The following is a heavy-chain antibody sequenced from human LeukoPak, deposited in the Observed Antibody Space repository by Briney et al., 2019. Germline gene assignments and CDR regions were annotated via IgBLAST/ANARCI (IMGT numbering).Heavy chain of an antibody. D-gene: IGHD3-10*01. CDR1: GGSISSSTYY. J-gene: IGHJ4*02. V-gene: IGHV4-39*01. Sequence: SETLSLTRTVSGGSISSSTYYWGWIRQPPGKGLEWIGTINYSGSTFYNPSLKSRVTISVDTSKNQFSLMLNSVTAADTALYFCARARLSIVRGITNFDYWGQGTVVTVSS. CDR2: INYSGST. CDR3: ARARLSIVRGITNFDY.